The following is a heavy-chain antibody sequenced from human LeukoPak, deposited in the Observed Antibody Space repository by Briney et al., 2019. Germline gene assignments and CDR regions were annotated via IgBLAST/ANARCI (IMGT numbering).Heavy chain of an antibody. CDR1: GFTFSDYY. V-gene: IGHV3-11*01. CDR2: ISSSGSTI. J-gene: IGHJ4*02. D-gene: IGHD3-3*01. CDR3: ARIGLTTSNFDY. Sequence: PGGSLRLSCAASGFTFSDYYMSWIRQAPGKGLEWVSYISSSGSTIYYADSVKGRATISRDNSKNMLYLQMNSLRADDTAIYYCARIGLTTSNFDYWGQGTLVTVSS.